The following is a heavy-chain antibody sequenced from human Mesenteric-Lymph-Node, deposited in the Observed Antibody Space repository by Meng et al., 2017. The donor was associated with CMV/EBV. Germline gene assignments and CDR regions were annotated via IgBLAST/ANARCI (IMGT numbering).Heavy chain of an antibody. CDR3: ASPYWGYSSSWYPFDY. J-gene: IGHJ4*02. CDR2: IYPSDGST. V-gene: IGHV1-46*01. D-gene: IGHD6-13*01. CDR1: GYSFTKSY. Sequence: GYSFTKSYINGMQQAPGQGLEWLGVIYPSDGSTKSAQRFQDRVTMTRDTSTSTAYMELSSLRSEDTAVYYCASPYWGYSSSWYPFDYWGQGTLVTVSS.